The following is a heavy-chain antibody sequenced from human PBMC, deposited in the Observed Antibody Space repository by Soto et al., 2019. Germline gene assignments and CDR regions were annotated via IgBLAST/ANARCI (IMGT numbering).Heavy chain of an antibody. CDR2: IYWDDAE. D-gene: IGHD1-26*01. CDR3: AHRPRHGSYYFDY. CDR1: GFSLRTSGVG. V-gene: IGHV2-5*02. Sequence: QITLKESGPTLVKPTQTLRLTCSFSGFSLRTSGVGVGWIRQPPGKALEWLALIYWDDAERYSPSLKSRLTITKDTSKNHVVLTMTNVDPVDTGTYYCAHRPRHGSYYFDYWGQGTLVTVSS. J-gene: IGHJ4*02.